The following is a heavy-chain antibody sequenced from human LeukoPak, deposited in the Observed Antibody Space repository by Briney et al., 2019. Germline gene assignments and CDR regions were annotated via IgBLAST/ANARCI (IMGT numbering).Heavy chain of an antibody. V-gene: IGHV3-64D*06. D-gene: IGHD3-10*01. CDR1: GFTFSSYA. Sequence: PGGPLRLSCSASGFTFSSYAMHWVRQAPGKGLEYVSAISSNGGSTYYADSVKGRFTISRDNSKNTLYLQMSSLRAEDTAVYYCVNSPYLYGSGAYIDYWGQGTLVTGSS. CDR3: VNSPYLYGSGAYIDY. J-gene: IGHJ4*02. CDR2: ISSNGGST.